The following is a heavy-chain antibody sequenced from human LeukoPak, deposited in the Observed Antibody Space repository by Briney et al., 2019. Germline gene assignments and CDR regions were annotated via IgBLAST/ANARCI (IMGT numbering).Heavy chain of an antibody. J-gene: IGHJ4*02. CDR3: TTIPPGGGGHDY. V-gene: IGHV3-48*01. D-gene: IGHD2-15*01. Sequence: PGGSLRLSCAASGFMFSSYSMNWVRQAPGKGLEWVSYITSSSSTIFYADSVKGRFTISRDNAKNSLYLQMNSLKSEDTAVYYCTTIPPGGGGHDYWGQGTLVTVSS. CDR2: ITSSSSTI. CDR1: GFMFSSYS.